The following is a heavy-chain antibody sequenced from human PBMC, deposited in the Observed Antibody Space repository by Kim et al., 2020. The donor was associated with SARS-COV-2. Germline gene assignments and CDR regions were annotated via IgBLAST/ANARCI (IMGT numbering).Heavy chain of an antibody. Sequence: GGSLRLSCAASGFTFSSYSMNWVRQAPGKGLEWVSSISSSSSYIYYADSVKGRFPISRDNAKNSLYLQMNSLRAEDTAVYYCARVPCSGGDCYTWDGMDVWGQGTTITVSS. CDR1: GFTFSSYS. V-gene: IGHV3-21*01. D-gene: IGHD2-21*02. CDR2: ISSSSSYI. J-gene: IGHJ6*02. CDR3: ARVPCSGGDCYTWDGMDV.